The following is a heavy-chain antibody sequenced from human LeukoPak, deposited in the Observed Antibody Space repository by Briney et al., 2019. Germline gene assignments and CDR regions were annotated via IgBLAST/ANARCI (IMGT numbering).Heavy chain of an antibody. D-gene: IGHD1-1*01. CDR3: ATDEGSGTTGFDF. Sequence: PGGSLRLSCAVSGFTFRGAWMGWVRQAPGKGLEWVGRIKGKTDGGIAEYAAPTKGRFTISRDESKDTVYLHLTGLKIEDTGVYYCATDEGSGTTGFDFWGQGTLVTVSS. V-gene: IGHV3-15*01. J-gene: IGHJ4*02. CDR1: GFTFRGAW. CDR2: IKGKTDGGIA.